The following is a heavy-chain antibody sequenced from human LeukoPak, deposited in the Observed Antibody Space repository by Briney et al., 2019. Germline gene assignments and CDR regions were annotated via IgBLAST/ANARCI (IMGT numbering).Heavy chain of an antibody. J-gene: IGHJ4*02. Sequence: PSETLSLTCTVSGGSISSYYWSWIRQPAGKGLDWIGRIYSSGSTNYNPSLKSRVTMSVDTSRNQFSLKLSSVTAADTAAYYCARAYCSGGSCYSGFDYWGQGTLVTVSS. CDR1: GGSISSYY. D-gene: IGHD2-15*01. CDR2: IYSSGST. CDR3: ARAYCSGGSCYSGFDY. V-gene: IGHV4-4*07.